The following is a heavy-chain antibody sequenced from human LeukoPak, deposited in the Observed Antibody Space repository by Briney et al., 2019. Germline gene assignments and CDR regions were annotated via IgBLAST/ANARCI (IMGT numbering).Heavy chain of an antibody. CDR3: ARDQNRAFDI. CDR1: GGSISSYY. Sequence: SETLSLTCTVSGGSISSYYWSWIRQPPGKGLEWIGYIFYSGSTNYNPSLKSRVTISVDTSKNQFSLKLSSVTAADTAVYYCARDQNRAFDIRGQGTKVTVSS. J-gene: IGHJ3*02. V-gene: IGHV4-59*01. CDR2: IFYSGST.